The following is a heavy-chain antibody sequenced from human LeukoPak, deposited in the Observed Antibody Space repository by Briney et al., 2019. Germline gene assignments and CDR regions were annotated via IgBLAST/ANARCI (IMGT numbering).Heavy chain of an antibody. CDR1: GGSISNKF. CDR3: ARLSGVELPAFDI. V-gene: IGHV4-59*08. J-gene: IGHJ3*02. CDR2: IYYSGST. Sequence: PSETLSLTCTVSGGSISNKFWSWIRQPPGKGLEWIGYIYYSGSTNYNPSLKSRVTISVDTSKNQFSLKLSSVTAADTAVYYCARLSGVELPAFDIWGQGTMVTVSS. D-gene: IGHD1-7*01.